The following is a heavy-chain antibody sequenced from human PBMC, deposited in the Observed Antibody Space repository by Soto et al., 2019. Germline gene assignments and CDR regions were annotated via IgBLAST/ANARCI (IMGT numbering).Heavy chain of an antibody. CDR2: ISSSGDSK. CDR3: AKRGYQYGDVWGYFDQ. CDR1: GFTFSNYA. V-gene: IGHV3-23*01. Sequence: GGSLRLSCAASGFTFSNYAMSWVRQAPGKGLEWVSGISSSGDSKYYADSVKGRFTISRDNSKNTLYLQMNSLRADDTAVYYCAKRGYQYGDVWGYFDQWGQGTLVTVSS. J-gene: IGHJ4*02. D-gene: IGHD2-21*01.